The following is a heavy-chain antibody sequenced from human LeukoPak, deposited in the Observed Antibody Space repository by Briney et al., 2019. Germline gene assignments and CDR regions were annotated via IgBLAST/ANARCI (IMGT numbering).Heavy chain of an antibody. D-gene: IGHD3-22*01. Sequence: ASVKVSCKSSGYSFTSHYVHWVRQAPGQGLEWMALINPTGGSTNYARKFQGRVSLTRDTSTSTVYMELGSLTSEDTAVYYCARALGYSPNFDYWGQGTLLTVSS. J-gene: IGHJ4*02. V-gene: IGHV1-46*01. CDR2: INPTGGST. CDR1: GYSFTSHY. CDR3: ARALGYSPNFDY.